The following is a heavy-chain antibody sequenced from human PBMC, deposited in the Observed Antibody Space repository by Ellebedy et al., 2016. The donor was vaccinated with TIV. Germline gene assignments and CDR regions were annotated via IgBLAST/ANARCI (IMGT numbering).Heavy chain of an antibody. CDR1: GFTFTSYW. CDR3: ARCGLTAASDY. J-gene: IGHJ4*02. D-gene: IGHD2-2*01. CDR2: IKGDGSSA. Sequence: GGSLRLSCAASGFTFTSYWMHWVRQAPGKELVWVSRIKGDGSSAGYADSVKGRFTISRDNAKNTLYLQMNSLRVEDTAVYYCARCGLTAASDYWGQGTLVTVSS. V-gene: IGHV3-74*01.